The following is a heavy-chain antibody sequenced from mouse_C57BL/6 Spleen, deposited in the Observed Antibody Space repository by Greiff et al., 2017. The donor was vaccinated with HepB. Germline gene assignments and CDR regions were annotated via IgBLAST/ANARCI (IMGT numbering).Heavy chain of an antibody. J-gene: IGHJ2*01. CDR2: IDPSDSYT. CDR1: GYTFTSYW. Sequence: QVQLQQPGAELVMPGASVKLSCKASGYTFTSYWMHWVKQRPGQGLEWIGEIDPSDSYTNYNQKFKGKSTLTGDKSSSTAYMQLSSLTSEDSAVYYCARSNDSFDYWGQGTTLTVSS. CDR3: ARSNDSFDY. V-gene: IGHV1-69*01.